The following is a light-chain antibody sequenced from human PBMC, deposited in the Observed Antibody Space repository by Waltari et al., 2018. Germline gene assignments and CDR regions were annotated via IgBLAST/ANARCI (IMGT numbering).Light chain of an antibody. Sequence: DIVMTQSPDSLAVSLGERATINCKSSQSVLHSSNNKNYLAWYQQKPGQPPKLLIYWASTRESGVPDRFSGSGSGTDFTFTISSLQPEDIATYYCQQYDNLPPVTFGGGTKVEIK. CDR2: WAS. CDR1: QSVLHSSNNKNY. V-gene: IGKV4-1*01. J-gene: IGKJ4*01. CDR3: QQYDNLPPVT.